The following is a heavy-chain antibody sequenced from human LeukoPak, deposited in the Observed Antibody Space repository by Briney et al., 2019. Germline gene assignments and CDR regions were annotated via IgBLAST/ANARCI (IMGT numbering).Heavy chain of an antibody. CDR3: VCDLTYYYDSSGYSNFDY. Sequence: ASETLSLTCTVSGGSISSYYWSWIRQPPGKGLEWIGYIYYSGSTNYNPSLKSRVTISVDTSKNQFSLKLSSVTAADTAVYYCVCDLTYYYDSSGYSNFDYWGQGTLVTVSS. CDR2: IYYSGST. D-gene: IGHD3-22*01. J-gene: IGHJ4*02. V-gene: IGHV4-59*01. CDR1: GGSISSYY.